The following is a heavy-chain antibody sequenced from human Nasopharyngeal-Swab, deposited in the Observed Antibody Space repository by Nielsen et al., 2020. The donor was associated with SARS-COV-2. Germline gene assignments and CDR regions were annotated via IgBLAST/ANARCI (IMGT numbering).Heavy chain of an antibody. D-gene: IGHD3-22*01. CDR2: IWYDGSNK. J-gene: IGHJ4*02. V-gene: IGHV3-33*01. Sequence: GGSLRLPCAASRFTFSSHGMHWVRQAPGKGLEWVAVIWYDGSNKYYADSVKGRFTISRDNSKNTLYLQMNSLRAEDTAVYYCARGNYYDSSGLDYWGQGTLVTVSS. CDR1: RFTFSSHG. CDR3: ARGNYYDSSGLDY.